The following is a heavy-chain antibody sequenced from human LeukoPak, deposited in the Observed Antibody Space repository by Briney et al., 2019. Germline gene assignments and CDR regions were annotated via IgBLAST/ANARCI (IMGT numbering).Heavy chain of an antibody. CDR1: GFTFSNYW. CDR3: ARVGSSSSRPNDY. D-gene: IGHD6-6*01. CDR2: INSDGSST. Sequence: GGSLRLSCGASGFTFSNYWLHWVRQAPGKGLVWVSRINSDGSSTSYADSVKGRFTISRDNAKNTLYLQMNSLRAEDTAVYYCARVGSSSSRPNDYWGQGTLVTVSS. V-gene: IGHV3-74*01. J-gene: IGHJ4*02.